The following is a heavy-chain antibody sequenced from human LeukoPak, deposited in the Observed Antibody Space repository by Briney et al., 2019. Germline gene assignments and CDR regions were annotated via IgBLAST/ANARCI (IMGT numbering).Heavy chain of an antibody. D-gene: IGHD3-22*01. Sequence: KSSETLSLTCTVSGGSISSYYWSWIRQPPGKGLEWIAYLFYSGSTDYNPSLESRVTISVDTSKNQFSLKLRSVTAAETAVYYCARHPKEGPSDRSGYINAFDIWGQGTMVTVSS. CDR1: GGSISSYY. V-gene: IGHV4-59*01. CDR2: LFYSGST. CDR3: ARHPKEGPSDRSGYINAFDI. J-gene: IGHJ3*02.